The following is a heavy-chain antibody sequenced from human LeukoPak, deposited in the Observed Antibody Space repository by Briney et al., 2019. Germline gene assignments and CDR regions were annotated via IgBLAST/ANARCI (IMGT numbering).Heavy chain of an antibody. CDR1: GFTVNSNY. CDR3: ARDRVHYYDSRAFDI. V-gene: IGHV3-53*01. CDR2: IYSGGST. J-gene: IGHJ3*02. Sequence: GGSLRLSCAASGFTVNSNYMSWVRQAPGKGLEWVSVIYSGGSTYYADSVKGRFTISRDNSKNTLYLQMNSLRAEDTAVYYCARDRVHYYDSRAFDIWGQGTMVTVSS. D-gene: IGHD3-22*01.